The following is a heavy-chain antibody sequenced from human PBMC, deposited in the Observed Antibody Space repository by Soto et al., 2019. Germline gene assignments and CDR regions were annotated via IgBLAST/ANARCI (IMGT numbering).Heavy chain of an antibody. V-gene: IGHV3-48*01. CDR1: GFTFSSYS. CDR3: ASLLNYIAVAGSG. Sequence: GGSLRLSCAASGFTFSSYSMNWVRQAPGKGLEWVSYISSSSSTIYYADSVKGRFTISRDNAKNSLYLQMNSLRAEDTAVYYCASLLNYIAVAGSGWGQGTLVTVSS. D-gene: IGHD6-19*01. J-gene: IGHJ4*02. CDR2: ISSSSSTI.